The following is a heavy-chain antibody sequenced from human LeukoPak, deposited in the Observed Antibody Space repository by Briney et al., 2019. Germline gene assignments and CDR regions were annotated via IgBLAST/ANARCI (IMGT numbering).Heavy chain of an antibody. J-gene: IGHJ4*02. CDR2: ISAYNGNT. CDR3: ARDYDPESGSYGVYYFDY. CDR1: GYTFTSYG. D-gene: IGHD1-26*01. V-gene: IGHV1-18*01. Sequence: GASVKVSCMASGYTFTSYGISWVRQAPGQGLEWMGWISAYNGNTNYAQKLQGRVTMTTDTSTSTAYMELRSLRSDDTAVYYCARDYDPESGSYGVYYFDYWGQGTLVTVSS.